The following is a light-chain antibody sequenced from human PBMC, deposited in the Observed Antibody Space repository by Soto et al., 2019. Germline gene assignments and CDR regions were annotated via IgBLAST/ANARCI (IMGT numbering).Light chain of an antibody. J-gene: IGKJ1*01. V-gene: IGKV3-20*01. Sequence: EIVLTQSPGTLSLSPGETATLSCRASQSVNDNYLAWYHQSPGQAPRLLIHGASNRATGLPDRFSGSGSGKDFTLNISRLEPEDFVMYYCQQYGSPPWTFGQGTKVEIK. CDR2: GAS. CDR1: QSVNDNY. CDR3: QQYGSPPWT.